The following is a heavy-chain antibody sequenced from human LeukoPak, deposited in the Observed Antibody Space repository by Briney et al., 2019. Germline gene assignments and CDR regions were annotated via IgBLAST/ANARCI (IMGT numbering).Heavy chain of an antibody. D-gene: IGHD1-26*01. CDR2: IGASGT. CDR3: AKDHGSGSQIG. J-gene: IGHJ4*02. CDR1: GFTFSDYY. Sequence: GGSLRLSCAASGFTFSDYYMSWIRQAPGKGLEWVSGIGASGTYYADSVKGRFTISRDNSKNTLYLQMNSLRAEDTAVYYCAKDHGSGSQIGWGQGTLVTVSS. V-gene: IGHV3-23*01.